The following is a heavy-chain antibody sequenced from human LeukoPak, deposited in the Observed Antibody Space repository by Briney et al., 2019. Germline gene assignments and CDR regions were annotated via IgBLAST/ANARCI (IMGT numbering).Heavy chain of an antibody. D-gene: IGHD6-19*01. J-gene: IGHJ4*02. CDR2: INPNSGGT. CDR3: ASMYSRGWYDDY. V-gene: IGHV1-2*02. CDR1: GYTFTSYY. Sequence: ASVKVSCKASGYTFTSYYMHWVRQAPGQGLEWMGWINPNSGGTNYAQKFQGRVTMTRDTSISTAYMELSRLRSDDTAVSYCASMYSRGWYDDYWGQGTLVTVSS.